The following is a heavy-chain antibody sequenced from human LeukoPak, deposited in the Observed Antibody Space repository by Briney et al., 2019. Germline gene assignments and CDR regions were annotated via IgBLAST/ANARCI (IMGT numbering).Heavy chain of an antibody. Sequence: KPSETLSLTCTVSGGSISSSSYYWGWIRQPPGKGLEWIGSIYYSGSTYYNPSLKSRVTISVDTSKNQFSLKLSSVTAADTAVYYCASPKLAGYYFDYWGQGTLVTVSS. CDR2: IYYSGST. D-gene: IGHD6-13*01. J-gene: IGHJ4*02. CDR3: ASPKLAGYYFDY. CDR1: GGSISSSSYY. V-gene: IGHV4-39*01.